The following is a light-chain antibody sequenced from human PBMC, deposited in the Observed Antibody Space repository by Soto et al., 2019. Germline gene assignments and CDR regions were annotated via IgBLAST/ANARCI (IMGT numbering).Light chain of an antibody. CDR1: QSVNTN. V-gene: IGKV3-15*01. J-gene: IGKJ2*01. CDR2: GAS. Sequence: EIVMAQSPATLSVSPGERATLSCRASQSVNTNLAWYQQKLGQAPRLLIYGASTRATGVPARFSGSGSGAEFTLTIRRLQSEDSTTYFYQQYNALPYTFGQGTKVEI. CDR3: QQYNALPYT.